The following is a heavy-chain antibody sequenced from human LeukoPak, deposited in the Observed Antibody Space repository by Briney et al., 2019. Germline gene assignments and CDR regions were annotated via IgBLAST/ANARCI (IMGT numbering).Heavy chain of an antibody. J-gene: IGHJ5*02. CDR1: GFSINNYW. Sequence: GGSLRLSCAVSGFSINNYWMTWYRQAPGKGLECVAHIKGDASEKYYLDSVKGRFTISRDNAKNSLYLQMDSLRAEDTAVYYCARQAGVTWGQGTLVTVSS. CDR3: ARQAGVT. V-gene: IGHV3-7*01. CDR2: IKGDASEK. D-gene: IGHD6-19*01.